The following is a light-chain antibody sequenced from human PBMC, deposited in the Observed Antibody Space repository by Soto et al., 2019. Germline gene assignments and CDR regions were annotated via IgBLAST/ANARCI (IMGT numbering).Light chain of an antibody. J-gene: IGKJ2*01. CDR3: QQYNDFQYT. Sequence: DIQMTQSPSTLSASVGDGVTITCRVSQSIGSGLAWYQQRPGKAPKLLIYKATNLQEGVPSRFSGSGSGTDFSLTISSLQPVDSATYYCQQYNDFQYTFGHGTKLEI. CDR1: QSIGSG. CDR2: KAT. V-gene: IGKV1-5*03.